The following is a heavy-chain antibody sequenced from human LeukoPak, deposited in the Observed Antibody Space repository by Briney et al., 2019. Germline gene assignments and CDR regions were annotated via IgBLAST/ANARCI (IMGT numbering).Heavy chain of an antibody. CDR3: AGSGRGNEGYCSGGTCYRTSYSFDY. V-gene: IGHV4-39*01. CDR1: GGSISSSSYY. Sequence: PSETLSLTCTVSGGSISSSSYYWGWIRQSPGKGLEWIGNSCDSGSTYYNPSLKSRVTISVDTSKNQLSLKLSSVTATDTAVYYCAGSGRGNEGYCSGGTCYRTSYSFDYWGPGTLVSVSS. CDR2: SCDSGST. D-gene: IGHD2-15*01. J-gene: IGHJ4*02.